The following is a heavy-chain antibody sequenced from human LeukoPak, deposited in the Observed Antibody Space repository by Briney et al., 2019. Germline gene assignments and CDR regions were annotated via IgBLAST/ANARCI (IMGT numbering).Heavy chain of an antibody. J-gene: IGHJ4*02. CDR1: GFTFSSYG. D-gene: IGHD2-15*01. CDR3: AKDPHIVVVVAATYFDY. V-gene: IGHV3-23*03. CDR2: MYTLGNT. Sequence: PGGSLRLSCAASGFTFSSYGMSWIRQAPGKGLEWVTVMYTLGNTNYADSVRGRFTISRDNSKNTLYLQMNSLRAEDTAVYYCAKDPHIVVVVAATYFDYWGQGTLVTVSS.